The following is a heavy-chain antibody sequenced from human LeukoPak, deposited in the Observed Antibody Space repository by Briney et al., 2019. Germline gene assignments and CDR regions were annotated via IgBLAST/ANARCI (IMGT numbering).Heavy chain of an antibody. J-gene: IGHJ4*02. V-gene: IGHV1-8*03. CDR3: ASGDYGDPPLNY. Sequence: ASVKVSCKASGYTFTNYDINWVRQATGQGLEWMGWMNPNSGNTGYGQKFQGRVTITRNTSISTAYMELSSLRSEDTAVYYCASGDYGDPPLNYWGQGTLVTVSS. D-gene: IGHD4/OR15-4a*01. CDR2: MNPNSGNT. CDR1: GYTFTNYD.